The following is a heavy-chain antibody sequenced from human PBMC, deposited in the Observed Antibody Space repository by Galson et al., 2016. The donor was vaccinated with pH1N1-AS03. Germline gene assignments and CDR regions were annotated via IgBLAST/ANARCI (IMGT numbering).Heavy chain of an antibody. Sequence: QSGAEVKKPGESLKISCEGSGYSFARYWIGWVRQMPGKGLEWMGVIYPGDSDTRYSPSFQGLVTIPVDKTFNTAYLQWGSLEASDTAMYYCARDAGTDYFDHWGQGTLVTVPS. CDR2: IYPGDSDT. J-gene: IGHJ4*02. D-gene: IGHD6-13*01. CDR3: ARDAGTDYFDH. V-gene: IGHV5-51*01. CDR1: GYSFARYW.